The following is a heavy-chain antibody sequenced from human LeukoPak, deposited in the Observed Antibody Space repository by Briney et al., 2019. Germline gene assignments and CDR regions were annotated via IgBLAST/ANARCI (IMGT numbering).Heavy chain of an antibody. CDR3: AKASSGWYLYYLDY. CDR2: ITSGSTI. V-gene: IGHV3-11*01. D-gene: IGHD6-19*01. Sequence: GGSLRLSCAASGFTFGDYYMTWIRQAPGKGLEWVSYITSGSTIYYADSVKGRFTISRDNDKNSLYLQMNSLRAEDTAVYYCAKASSGWYLYYLDYWGQGTLVTVSS. CDR1: GFTFGDYY. J-gene: IGHJ4*02.